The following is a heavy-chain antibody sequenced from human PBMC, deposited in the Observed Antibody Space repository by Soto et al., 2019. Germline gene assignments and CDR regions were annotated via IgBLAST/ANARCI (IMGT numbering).Heavy chain of an antibody. J-gene: IGHJ5*02. Sequence: ASETLSLTCAVYGGSFSGYYWSWIRQPPGKGLEWIGEINHSGSTNYNPSLKSRVTISVDTSKNQFSLKLSSVTAADTAVYYCAGGPRRGYSSSWYGNWFDPWGQGTLVTVSS. D-gene: IGHD6-13*01. V-gene: IGHV4-34*01. CDR3: AGGPRRGYSSSWYGNWFDP. CDR1: GGSFSGYY. CDR2: INHSGST.